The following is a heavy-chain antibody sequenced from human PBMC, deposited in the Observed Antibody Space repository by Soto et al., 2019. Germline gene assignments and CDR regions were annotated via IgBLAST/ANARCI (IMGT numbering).Heavy chain of an antibody. Sequence: QVQLVQSGAEVKKPGSSVKVSCKASGGTFSSYSINWVRRAPGQGLEWMGEIIPIFGTANYAKEFQGRVTITADESTSTAYMELSSLRSEDTAVYYCARDGGRHSGGIDYWGQGTLVTVSS. J-gene: IGHJ4*02. V-gene: IGHV1-69*01. CDR2: IIPIFGTA. CDR3: ARDGGRHSGGIDY. D-gene: IGHD1-26*01. CDR1: GGTFSSYS.